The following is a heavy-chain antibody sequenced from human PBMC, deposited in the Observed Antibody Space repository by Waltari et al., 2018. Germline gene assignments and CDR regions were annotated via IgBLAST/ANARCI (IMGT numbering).Heavy chain of an antibody. Sequence: DVQLLESGGGLVQAGESLRLSCAASGFSFSNFAVSWVRQAPGMGHEWVASLSAASRSIYYADSGKGRFTISRDNSKNTLSLQMNSLRPEDTALYFCAKDRGDWNYDFNHWGQGTLVTVSA. J-gene: IGHJ5*02. D-gene: IGHD1-7*01. V-gene: IGHV3-23*01. CDR1: GFSFSNFA. CDR2: LSAASRSI. CDR3: AKDRGDWNYDFNH.